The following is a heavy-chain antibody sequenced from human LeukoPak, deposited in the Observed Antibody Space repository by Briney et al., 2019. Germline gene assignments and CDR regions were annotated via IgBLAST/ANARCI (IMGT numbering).Heavy chain of an antibody. J-gene: IGHJ6*03. V-gene: IGHV3-23*01. CDR1: GFTFSSYG. CDR2: ISGSGGST. Sequence: PGGSLRLSCAASGFTFSSYGMSWVRQAPGKGLEWVSAISGSGGSTYYADSVKGRFTISRDNSKNTLYLQMNSLRAEDTAVYYCAKGSGEFYYYYYYMDVWGKGTTVTISS. D-gene: IGHD3-10*01. CDR3: AKGSGEFYYYYYYMDV.